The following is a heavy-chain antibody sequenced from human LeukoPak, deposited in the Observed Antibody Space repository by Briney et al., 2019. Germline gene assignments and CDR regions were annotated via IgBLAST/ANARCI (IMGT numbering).Heavy chain of an antibody. J-gene: IGHJ4*02. CDR3: SRGGSIAAAGMNY. CDR2: INWYGGST. V-gene: IGHV3-20*01. Sequence: GGSLRLSCAASGFTFDDYGMSWVRQAPGKGLEWVSGINWYGGSTGSADSVKGRFTIYRDNANTALYVEKNSLRAEDTALYRCSRGGSIAAAGMNYWGQGTLVTVSS. D-gene: IGHD6-13*01. CDR1: GFTFDDYG.